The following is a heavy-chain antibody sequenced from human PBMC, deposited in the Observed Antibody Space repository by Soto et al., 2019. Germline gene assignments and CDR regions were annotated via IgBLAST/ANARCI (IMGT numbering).Heavy chain of an antibody. CDR3: AKRGVGTFGLSY. Sequence: EVQLVESGGGLVQPGGSLRLSCAVSGFTFSSFWMHWVRQAPGEGLVWVSRINNDGRSTSYADSVKGRMTISRDNAKNTLYLQMNSLRVEDTAMYYCAKRGVGTFGLSYWGQGTLVTVSS. CDR1: GFTFSSFW. J-gene: IGHJ4*02. V-gene: IGHV3-74*01. D-gene: IGHD3-10*01. CDR2: INNDGRST.